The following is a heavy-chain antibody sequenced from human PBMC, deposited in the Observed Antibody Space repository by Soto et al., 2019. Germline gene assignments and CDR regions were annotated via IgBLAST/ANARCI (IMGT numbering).Heavy chain of an antibody. V-gene: IGHV4-59*01. D-gene: IGHD3-16*02. CDR3: ARGGYDYIWGSYRLYYFDY. CDR2: IYYSGST. CDR1: GGSISSYY. Sequence: PSETLSLTCTVSGGSISSYYWSWIRQPPGKGLEWIGYIYYSGSTNYNPSLKSRVTISVDTSKNQFSLKLSSVTAADTAVYYCARGGYDYIWGSYRLYYFDYWGQGTLVTVSS. J-gene: IGHJ4*02.